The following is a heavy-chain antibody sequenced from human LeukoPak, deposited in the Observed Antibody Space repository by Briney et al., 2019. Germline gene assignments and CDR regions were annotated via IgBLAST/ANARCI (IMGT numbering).Heavy chain of an antibody. V-gene: IGHV4-4*07. J-gene: IGHJ5*02. Sequence: SETLSLTCTVSGGSISSYYWSWIRQPAGKGLEWIGRIYTSGSTNYNPSLKSRVTMSVDTSKNQFSLKLSSVTAADTAVYYCAREGIQLWFNWFDPWGQGTLVTVSS. D-gene: IGHD5-18*01. CDR2: IYTSGST. CDR3: AREGIQLWFNWFDP. CDR1: GGSISSYY.